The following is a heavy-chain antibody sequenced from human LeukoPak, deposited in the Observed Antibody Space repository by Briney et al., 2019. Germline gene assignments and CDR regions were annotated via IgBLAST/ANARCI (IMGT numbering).Heavy chain of an antibody. J-gene: IGHJ4*02. CDR1: GFTVSSNY. CDR3: ARAPPPYYFDY. CDR2: IYSGGST. Sequence: GGSLRLSCAASGFTVSSNYMSWVRQAPGKGLEWVSVIYSGGSTYYADSVKGRFTISRDNSKNTLYLQMTNLRAGDTAVYYCARAPPPYYFDYWGQGTLVTVSS. V-gene: IGHV3-53*01.